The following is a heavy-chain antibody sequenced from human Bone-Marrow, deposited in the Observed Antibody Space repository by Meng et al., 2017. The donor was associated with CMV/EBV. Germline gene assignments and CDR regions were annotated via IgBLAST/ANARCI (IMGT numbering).Heavy chain of an antibody. Sequence: GGSLRLSCAASGFTFEHYAMHWVRQAPGKGLEWVSGISWNSGNIGYGDSVKGRFTISRDNAKNSLYLQMNSLRAEDTALYYCAKDRGDYGDYDAFDIWGQGTMVTVSS. V-gene: IGHV3-9*01. CDR1: GFTFEHYA. CDR2: ISWNSGNI. CDR3: AKDRGDYGDYDAFDI. D-gene: IGHD4-17*01. J-gene: IGHJ3*02.